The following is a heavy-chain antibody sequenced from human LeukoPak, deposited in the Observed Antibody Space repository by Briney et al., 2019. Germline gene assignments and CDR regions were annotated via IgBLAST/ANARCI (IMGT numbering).Heavy chain of an antibody. Sequence: ASVKVSCKASGGTFSSYAISWVRQAPGQGLEWMGRIIPIFGTANYAQKFQGRVTITTDESTSTAYMELSSLRSEDTAVYYGAIPYSSSSGWFDPWGQGTLVTVSS. J-gene: IGHJ5*02. CDR2: IIPIFGTA. CDR3: AIPYSSSSGWFDP. D-gene: IGHD6-6*01. CDR1: GGTFSSYA. V-gene: IGHV1-69*05.